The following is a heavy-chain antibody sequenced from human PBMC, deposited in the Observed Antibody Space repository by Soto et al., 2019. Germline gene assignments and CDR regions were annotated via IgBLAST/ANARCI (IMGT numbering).Heavy chain of an antibody. V-gene: IGHV1-3*01. D-gene: IGHD2-21*01. CDR1: GYTFTSYA. CDR3: ARGFRGGAADCFDP. CDR2: INAGNGNT. J-gene: IGHJ5*02. Sequence: QVQLVQSGAEVKKPGASVKVSCKASGYTFTSYAMHWVRQAPGQRLEWMGWINAGNGNTKYSQKFQGRVTITRDTSXSRAYMELSSLRSEDTAVDYRARGFRGGAADCFDPRGQGTPITVSS.